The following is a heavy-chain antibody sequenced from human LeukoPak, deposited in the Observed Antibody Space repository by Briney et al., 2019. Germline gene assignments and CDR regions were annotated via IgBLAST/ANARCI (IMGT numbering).Heavy chain of an antibody. J-gene: IGHJ5*02. CDR3: ARGEPRITMVRGVIITPDWFDP. V-gene: IGHV4-34*01. Sequence: SETLSLTSAVYGGSFSGYYWSWIRQPPGKGLEWIGEINHSGSTNYNPSLKSRVTISVDTSKNQFSLKLSSVTAADTAVYYCARGEPRITMVRGVIITPDWFDPWGQGTLVTVSS. CDR1: GGSFSGYY. D-gene: IGHD3-10*01. CDR2: INHSGST.